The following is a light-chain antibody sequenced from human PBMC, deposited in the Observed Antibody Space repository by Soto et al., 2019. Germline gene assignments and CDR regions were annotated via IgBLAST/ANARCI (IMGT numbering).Light chain of an antibody. J-gene: IGKJ2*03. CDR3: HQYGSAPYS. Sequence: ETVLTQSPGTLSLSPGERATLSCRASQSVNRGFLAWFQQKPGQTPRLLIYGASSRAIGIPDRFSGSGSGTDFTLTINRLEPEDFAVYYCHQYGSAPYSFGQGTKLEIK. CDR2: GAS. CDR1: QSVNRGF. V-gene: IGKV3-20*01.